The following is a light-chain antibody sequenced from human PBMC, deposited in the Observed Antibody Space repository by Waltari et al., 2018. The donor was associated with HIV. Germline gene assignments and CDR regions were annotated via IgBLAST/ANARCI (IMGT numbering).Light chain of an antibody. CDR2: GKM. J-gene: IGLJ3*02. Sequence: QSVLTQPPSVSVAPGQTVTISCSGSSSNIGNHDVSWYQQLPGTAPKPLIYGKMKRPAGTPDRFSGSKSGTSATLGITGLQTGDEADYYCGTWDSSLSAVFGGGTKLTVL. CDR3: GTWDSSLSAV. V-gene: IGLV1-51*01. CDR1: SSNIGNHD.